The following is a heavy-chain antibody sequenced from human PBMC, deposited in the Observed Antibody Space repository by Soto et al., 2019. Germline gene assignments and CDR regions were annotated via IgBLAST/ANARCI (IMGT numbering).Heavy chain of an antibody. D-gene: IGHD1-20*01. CDR3: ARADKYNWNTYYYYYYYMDV. CDR1: GGSISSGGYY. V-gene: IGHV4-31*03. CDR2: IYYSGST. J-gene: IGHJ6*03. Sequence: SETLSLTCTVSGGSISSGGYYWSWIRQHPGKGLEWIGYIYYSGSTYYNPSLKSRVTISVDTSKNQFSLKLSSVTAADTAVYYCARADKYNWNTYYYYYYYMDVWGKGTTVTVSS.